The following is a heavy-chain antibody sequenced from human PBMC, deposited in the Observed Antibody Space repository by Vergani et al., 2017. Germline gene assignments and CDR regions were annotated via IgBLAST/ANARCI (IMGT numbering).Heavy chain of an antibody. CDR3: ARERNYDYVWGSYRYEGFDP. D-gene: IGHD3-16*02. Sequence: VQLLESGGGVVQPGRSLRLSCAASGFTFSSYAMHWVRQAPGKGLEWVAVISYDGSNKYYADSVKGRFTISRDNSKNTLYLQMNSRRAEDTAVYYCARERNYDYVWGSYRYEGFDPWGQGTLVTVSS. CDR1: GFTFSSYA. CDR2: ISYDGSNK. J-gene: IGHJ5*02. V-gene: IGHV3-30-3*01.